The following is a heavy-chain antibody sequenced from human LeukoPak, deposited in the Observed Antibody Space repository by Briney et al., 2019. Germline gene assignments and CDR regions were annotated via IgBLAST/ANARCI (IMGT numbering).Heavy chain of an antibody. CDR1: GYTFTRYD. J-gene: IGHJ4*02. D-gene: IGHD6-13*01. Sequence: RASVKVSCKASGYTFTRYDINWLRQATGQGLEWMGWMNPNSGNTGYAQKFQGRVTMTRNTSISTAYMELSSLRSEDTAVYYCARDVREAAAAGFDYWGQGTLVTVSS. V-gene: IGHV1-8*01. CDR3: ARDVREAAAAGFDY. CDR2: MNPNSGNT.